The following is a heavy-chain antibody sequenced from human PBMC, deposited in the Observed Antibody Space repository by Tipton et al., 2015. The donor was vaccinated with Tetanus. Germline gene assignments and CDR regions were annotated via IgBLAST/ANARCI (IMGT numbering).Heavy chain of an antibody. Sequence: GLVKPSQTLSLTCTIYGDSVSSAGPAWNWFRQSPLGGLEWLGRTYFRSGWLYDYSESVKSRITVNPDTSKNQFTLHLNSMTPEDTAVYYCAKGRDHAFDVWGQGTRVTVSS. CDR2: TYFRSGWLY. CDR3: AKGRDHAFDV. J-gene: IGHJ3*01. V-gene: IGHV6-1*01. CDR1: GDSVSSAGPA.